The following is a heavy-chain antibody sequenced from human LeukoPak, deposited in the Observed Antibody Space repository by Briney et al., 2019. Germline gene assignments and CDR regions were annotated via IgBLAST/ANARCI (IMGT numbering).Heavy chain of an antibody. V-gene: IGHV3-30*04. CDR1: GFTFSSYA. Sequence: PGGSLRLSCAASGFTFSSYAMHWVRQAPGKGLEWVAVISYDGSNKYYADSVKGRFTISRDNTKNTLDLQMNSLRAEDTAVYYCVKAPSPANWEVYFDYWGQGTLVTVSS. CDR2: ISYDGSNK. D-gene: IGHD7-27*01. CDR3: VKAPSPANWEVYFDY. J-gene: IGHJ4*02.